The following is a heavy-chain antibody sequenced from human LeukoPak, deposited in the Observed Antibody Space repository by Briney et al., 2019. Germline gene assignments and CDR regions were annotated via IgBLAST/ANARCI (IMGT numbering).Heavy chain of an antibody. Sequence: GGSLRLSCAASGFTFSSYWMHWVRQAPGKGLVWVSRIKSDGSTNYADSVKGRFTISRDNAKNTVSLQMNSLRAEDTGVYFCARAPSEIGGYYPEYFRHWGQGTLVTVSS. CDR3: ARAPSEIGGYYPEYFRH. CDR1: GFTFSSYW. D-gene: IGHD3-22*01. CDR2: IKSDGST. J-gene: IGHJ1*01. V-gene: IGHV3-74*01.